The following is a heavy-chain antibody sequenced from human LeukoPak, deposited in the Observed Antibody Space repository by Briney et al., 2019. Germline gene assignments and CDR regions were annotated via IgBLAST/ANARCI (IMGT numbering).Heavy chain of an antibody. CDR1: GGSISTYY. V-gene: IGHV4-59*12. CDR3: ARRMVTYYYYYMDV. CDR2: VYYSGTT. D-gene: IGHD2-21*02. Sequence: SETLSLTCAVSGGSISTYYWSWIRQHPGKGLEWIGYVYYSGTTNYNPSLKSRVTISGDTSKNQFSLKLSSVTAADTAVYYCARRMVTYYYYYMDVWGKGTTVTISS. J-gene: IGHJ6*03.